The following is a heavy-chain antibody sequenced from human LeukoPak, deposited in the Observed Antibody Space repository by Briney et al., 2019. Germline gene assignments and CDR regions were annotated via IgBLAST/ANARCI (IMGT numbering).Heavy chain of an antibody. D-gene: IGHD3-10*01. V-gene: IGHV4-39*01. CDR2: IYTSGST. J-gene: IGHJ4*02. CDR3: ARPRRGGYYYFDY. Sequence: SETLSLTCTVSVGSISSSSFYWGWIRQPPGKGLEWIGRIYTSGSTNYNPSLKSRVTISVDTSKNQFSLKLSSVTAADTAVYYCARPRRGGYYYFDYWGQGTLVTVSS. CDR1: VGSISSSSFY.